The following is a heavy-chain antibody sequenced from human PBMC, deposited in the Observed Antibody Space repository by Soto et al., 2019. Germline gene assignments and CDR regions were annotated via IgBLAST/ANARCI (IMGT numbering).Heavy chain of an antibody. V-gene: IGHV3-33*01. Sequence: QVQLVESGGGVVQPGRSLRLSCAASGFTFSSYGMHWVRQAPGKGLEWVAVIWYDGSNKYYADSVKGRFTISRDNSKNTLYLQMNSLRAEDTAVYYCARTPKSSPYYFDSWGQGTLVTVSS. CDR2: IWYDGSNK. CDR1: GFTFSSYG. CDR3: ARTPKSSPYYFDS. J-gene: IGHJ4*02.